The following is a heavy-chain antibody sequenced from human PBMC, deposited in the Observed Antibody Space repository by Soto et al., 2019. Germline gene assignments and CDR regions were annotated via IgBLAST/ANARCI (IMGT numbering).Heavy chain of an antibody. CDR1: GHSFTSYW. J-gene: IGHJ3*02. CDR3: ARGVPYDSNAFDI. D-gene: IGHD3-22*01. V-gene: IGHV5-51*01. CDR2: IYPGDSDT. Sequence: GESLKISCKGSGHSFTSYWIGWVRQMPGKGLEWMGIIYPGDSDTRYSPSFQGQVTISADKSISTAYLQWSSLKASDTAMYYCARGVPYDSNAFDIWGQGTMVTVSS.